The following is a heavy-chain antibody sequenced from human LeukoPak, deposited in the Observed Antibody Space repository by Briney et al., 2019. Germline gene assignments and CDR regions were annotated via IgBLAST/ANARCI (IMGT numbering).Heavy chain of an antibody. CDR1: GFTFSNYA. CDR2: IWYDGINK. V-gene: IGHV3-33*06. D-gene: IGHD3-16*01. Sequence: GGSLRLSCAASGFTFSNYAMHWVRQAPGKGLEWVTVIWYDGINKYYADSVKGRFTISRDNSKNTLFLQMNSLRAEDTAIYYCAKRGEVANYQYMDVWGKGTTVIVSS. CDR3: AKRGEVANYQYMDV. J-gene: IGHJ6*03.